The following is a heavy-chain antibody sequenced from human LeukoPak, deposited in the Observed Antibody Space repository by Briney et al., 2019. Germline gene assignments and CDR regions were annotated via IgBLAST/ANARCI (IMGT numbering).Heavy chain of an antibody. Sequence: PSETLSLTCTVSGGSISSGSYYWSWIRQPAGKGLEWIGRIYTSGSTNYNPSLKSRVTISVDTSKNQFSLKLSSVTAADTAVYYCARRGAATSYYYYYYYMDVWGKGTTVTVSS. V-gene: IGHV4-61*02. J-gene: IGHJ6*03. CDR1: GGSISSGSYY. D-gene: IGHD2-15*01. CDR2: IYTSGST. CDR3: ARRGAATSYYYYYYYMDV.